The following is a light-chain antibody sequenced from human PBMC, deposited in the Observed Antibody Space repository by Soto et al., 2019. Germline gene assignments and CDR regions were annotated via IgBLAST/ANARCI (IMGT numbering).Light chain of an antibody. CDR3: QEYSSYST. V-gene: IGKV3-15*01. Sequence: EIVMTQSPATLSVSPGERATLSCRAGQSVDSNIAWYQQKPGQAPRLLIYGSSTRATGIPTRFSGSGSGTEFTLTISSLQSEDFATYYCQEYSSYSTFGGGTKVEIK. CDR2: GSS. CDR1: QSVDSN. J-gene: IGKJ4*01.